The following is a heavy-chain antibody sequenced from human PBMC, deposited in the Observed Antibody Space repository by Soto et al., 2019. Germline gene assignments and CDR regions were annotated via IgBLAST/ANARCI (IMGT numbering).Heavy chain of an antibody. D-gene: IGHD5-18*01. V-gene: IGHV3-7*01. J-gene: IGHJ5*02. Sequence: PGGSLRLSCEASGFTFSDYFMSWVRQAPGKGLEWVANIKQDGSQKNYVDSVKGRFNISRDNAKNSLFLQMSGLRAEDTAVYYCARDNRAADTPYKCFAPWGQGTLVTVSS. CDR3: ARDNRAADTPYKCFAP. CDR2: IKQDGSQK. CDR1: GFTFSDYF.